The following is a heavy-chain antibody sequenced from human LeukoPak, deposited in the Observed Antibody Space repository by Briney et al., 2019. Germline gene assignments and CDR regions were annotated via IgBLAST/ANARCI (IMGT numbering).Heavy chain of an antibody. CDR1: GGTFSSYT. V-gene: IGHV1-69*02. Sequence: SVKVSCKASGGTFSSYTISWVRQAPGQGLEWMGRIIPMLGIANYAQKFQGRVTITADKSTSTAYMELSSLRSEDTAVYYCARAGLASWFDPWGQGTLVTVSS. D-gene: IGHD6-6*01. CDR3: ARAGLASWFDP. CDR2: IIPMLGIA. J-gene: IGHJ5*02.